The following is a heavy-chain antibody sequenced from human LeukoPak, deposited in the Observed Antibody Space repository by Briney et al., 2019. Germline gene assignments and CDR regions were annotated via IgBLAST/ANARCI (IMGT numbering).Heavy chain of an antibody. V-gene: IGHV3-30-3*01. CDR1: GFTFSSYA. CDR3: ARDHQNGRADIVVVTAPIDY. CDR2: ISYDGSNK. D-gene: IGHD2-21*02. Sequence: GRSLRRSCAASGFTFSSYAMHWVRQAPGKGLEWVAVISYDGSNKYYADSVKGRFTISRDNSKNTLYLQMNSLRAEDTAVYYCARDHQNGRADIVVVTAPIDYWGQGTLVTVSS. J-gene: IGHJ4*02.